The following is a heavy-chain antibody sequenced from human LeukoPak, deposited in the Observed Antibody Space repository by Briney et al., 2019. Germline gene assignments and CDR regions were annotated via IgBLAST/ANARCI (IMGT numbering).Heavy chain of an antibody. Sequence: GGSLRLSXAASGFTFSSYSMNWVRQAPGKGLEWVSSISSSSSYIYYADSVKGRFTISRDNAKNSLYLQMNSLRAEDTAVYYCARDPLYCSSTSCYVSSYFDYWGQGTLVTVSS. J-gene: IGHJ4*02. CDR1: GFTFSSYS. CDR2: ISSSSSYI. D-gene: IGHD2-2*01. CDR3: ARDPLYCSSTSCYVSSYFDY. V-gene: IGHV3-21*01.